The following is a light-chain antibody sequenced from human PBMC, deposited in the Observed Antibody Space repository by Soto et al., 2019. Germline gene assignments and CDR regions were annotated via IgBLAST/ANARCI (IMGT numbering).Light chain of an antibody. V-gene: IGKV1-5*01. CDR2: DAS. CDR3: QQYNSFRT. CDR1: QSISNW. Sequence: DIQMTQSPSTLSASVGDRVTINCRASQSISNWLAWYQQKPRKATKLLIYDASRLESGVPSRFSGSGSGTEFTLTSSMLPPDDFATYYFQQYNSFRTFGQGTKVEIK. J-gene: IGKJ1*01.